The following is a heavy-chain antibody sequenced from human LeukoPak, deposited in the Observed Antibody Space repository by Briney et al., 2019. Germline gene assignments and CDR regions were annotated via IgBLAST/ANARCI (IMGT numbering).Heavy chain of an antibody. CDR2: MNQDGSET. CDR1: GFTFRTYW. Sequence: PGGSLRLSCAASGFTFRTYWMSWVRQTPGQGLEWVANMNQDGSETYYVASVKGRFTISRDNAQNPLYLQMNSLRAEDTAVYYCARDPWDDVSGFSGDYWGRGTLVTVSS. J-gene: IGHJ4*02. D-gene: IGHD3-22*01. CDR3: ARDPWDDVSGFSGDY. V-gene: IGHV3-7*01.